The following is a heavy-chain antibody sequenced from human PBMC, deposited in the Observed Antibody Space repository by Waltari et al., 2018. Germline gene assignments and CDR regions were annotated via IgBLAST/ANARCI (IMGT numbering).Heavy chain of an antibody. D-gene: IGHD1-26*01. Sequence: EVQLLESGGDLVQPGGSLRLSCAVSGFTLSSYAMNWVRQAPGKCREWVSGMYEDGDIHYGDSGKGRVSISRNESKNTLYLQMNSVGDEDTAVYYCARRAVGGRAWFDSWGQGTLITVSS. V-gene: IGHV3-23*03. CDR1: GFTLSSYA. CDR3: ARRAVGGRAWFDS. CDR2: MYEDGDI. J-gene: IGHJ5*01.